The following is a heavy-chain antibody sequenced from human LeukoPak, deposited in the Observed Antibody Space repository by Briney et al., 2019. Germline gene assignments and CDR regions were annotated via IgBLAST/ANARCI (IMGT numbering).Heavy chain of an antibody. Sequence: GESLKISCKGSGYSFTNYWIGWVRQMPGKGLEWMGIIYPGDSDTRYRSSFQGQVTISADKSINTAYLQWSSLKASDTAMYYCATSRRSGWYFDYWGQGTLVTVPS. V-gene: IGHV5-51*01. CDR1: GYSFTNYW. CDR2: IYPGDSDT. J-gene: IGHJ4*02. CDR3: ATSRRSGWYFDY. D-gene: IGHD6-19*01.